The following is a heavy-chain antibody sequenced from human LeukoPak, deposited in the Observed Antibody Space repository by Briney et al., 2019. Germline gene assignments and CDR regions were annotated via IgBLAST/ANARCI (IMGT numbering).Heavy chain of an antibody. D-gene: IGHD3-22*01. CDR1: GYTFTSYD. V-gene: IGHV1-8*01. J-gene: IGHJ5*02. Sequence: ASVKVSCEASGYTFTSYDINWVRQATGQGLEWMGWMNPNSDNTGYAQKFQGRVTMTRDTSISTAYMELSSLRSEDTAVYYCARMSYYDSSGDNWFDPWGQGTLVTVSS. CDR2: MNPNSDNT. CDR3: ARMSYYDSSGDNWFDP.